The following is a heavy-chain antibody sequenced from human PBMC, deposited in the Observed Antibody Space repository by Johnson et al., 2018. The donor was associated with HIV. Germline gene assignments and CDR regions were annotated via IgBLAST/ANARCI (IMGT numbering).Heavy chain of an antibody. CDR2: IGTAGDT. J-gene: IGHJ3*01. V-gene: IGHV3-13*01. Sequence: VQLVESGGGLVKPGGSLRLSCAASGFTFSSYDMHWVRQATGKGLEWVSAIGTAGDTYYPGSVKGRFTISRDNSKNTLYLQMNSLRAEDTAVYYGAKEVSMIVDAFDVWGQGTVVTVSS. CDR1: GFTFSSYD. CDR3: AKEVSMIVDAFDV. D-gene: IGHD3-22*01.